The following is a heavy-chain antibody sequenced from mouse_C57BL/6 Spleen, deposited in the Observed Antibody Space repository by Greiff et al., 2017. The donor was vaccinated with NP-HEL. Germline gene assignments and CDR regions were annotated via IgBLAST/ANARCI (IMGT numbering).Heavy chain of an antibody. CDR2: IDPSDSYT. CDR3: ARGGQRRLYYFDY. D-gene: IGHD3-2*02. V-gene: IGHV1-50*01. J-gene: IGHJ2*01. CDR1: GYTFTSYW. Sequence: VQLQQPGAELVKPGASVKLSCKASGYTFTSYWMQWVKQRPGQGLEWIGEIDPSDSYTNYNQKFKGKATLTVDTSSSTAYMQLSSLTSEDSAVYYCARGGQRRLYYFDYWGKGTTLTVSS.